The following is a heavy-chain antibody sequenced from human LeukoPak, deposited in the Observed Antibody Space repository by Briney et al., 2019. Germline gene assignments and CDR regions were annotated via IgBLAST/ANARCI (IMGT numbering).Heavy chain of an antibody. CDR3: ARGEQDWGFDY. V-gene: IGHV1-8*01. D-gene: IGHD7-27*01. CDR1: GYTFTSYD. CDR2: MNPNSGNT. J-gene: IGHJ4*02. Sequence: ASVKVSCKASGYTFTSYDINWVRQAPGQGLEWMGWMNPNSGNTGYAQKFQGRVTMTRNTSISTAYMELSSLGSEDTAVYYCARGEQDWGFDYWGQGTLVTVSS.